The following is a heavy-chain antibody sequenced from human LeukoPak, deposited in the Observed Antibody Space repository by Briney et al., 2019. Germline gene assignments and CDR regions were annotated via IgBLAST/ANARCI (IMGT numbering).Heavy chain of an antibody. V-gene: IGHV3-74*01. J-gene: IGHJ4*02. CDR2: INSDGSST. D-gene: IGHD2-2*01. CDR1: GFTFSSHW. CDR3: AKDPGAQAAAGY. Sequence: GGSLRLSCAASGFTFSSHWMHWVRQAPGKGLVWVSRINSDGSSTSYADSVKGRFTISRDNAKNSLYLQMNSLRAEDTAVYYCAKDPGAQAAAGYWGQGTLVTVSS.